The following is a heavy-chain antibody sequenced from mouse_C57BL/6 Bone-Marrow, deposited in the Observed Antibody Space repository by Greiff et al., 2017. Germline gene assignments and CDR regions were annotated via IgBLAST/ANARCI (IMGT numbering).Heavy chain of an antibody. CDR2: IDPENGDT. D-gene: IGHD1-1*01. J-gene: IGHJ4*01. CDR1: GFNIKDDY. Sequence: VQLKESEAELVRPGASVKLSCTASGFNIKDDYMHWVKQRPEQGLEWIGWIDPENGDTEFASKFQGKATITADTSSNTAYLQLSSLTSEDTAVYYCTSITTVAYYAMDYWGQGTSVTVSS. CDR3: TSITTVAYYAMDY. V-gene: IGHV14-4*01.